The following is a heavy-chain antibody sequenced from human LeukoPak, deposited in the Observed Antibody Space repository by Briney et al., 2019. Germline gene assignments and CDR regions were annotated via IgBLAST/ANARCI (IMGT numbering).Heavy chain of an antibody. V-gene: IGHV3-30*18. D-gene: IGHD3-10*01. J-gene: IGHJ6*04. Sequence: GGSLRLSCAASGFTFSSYGMHWVRQAPGKGLGWVAVISYDGSNKYYADSVKGRFTISRDNSKNTLYLQMNSLRAEDTAVHYCAKNLWFGELYNGMHVWGKGTTVTVSS. CDR3: AKNLWFGELYNGMHV. CDR2: ISYDGSNK. CDR1: GFTFSSYG.